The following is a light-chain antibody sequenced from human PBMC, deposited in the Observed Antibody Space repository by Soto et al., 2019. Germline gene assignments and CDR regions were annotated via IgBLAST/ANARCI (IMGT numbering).Light chain of an antibody. J-gene: IGLJ2*01. CDR2: DVS. CDR3: SSYTSSSPLV. V-gene: IGLV2-14*01. CDR1: SSDVGGYNY. Sequence: QSVLTQPASVSGSPGQSITISCTGTSSDVGGYNYVSWYQQHPGKVPKLMIYDVSNRPSGVSNRFSGSKSGNTASLTISGLQAEDEADYYCSSYTSSSPLVFGAGTKLTVL.